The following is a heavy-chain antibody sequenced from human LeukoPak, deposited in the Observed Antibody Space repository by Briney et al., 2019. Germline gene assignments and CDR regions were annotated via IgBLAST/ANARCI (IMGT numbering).Heavy chain of an antibody. V-gene: IGHV3-11*04. D-gene: IGHD6-13*01. CDR2: MDDSGRII. CDR3: ARVRRAAADALRYFDY. Sequence: GGSLRLSCAASGFSFIDYYMSWIRQAPGKGLEWVSYMDDSGRIIYYGGSVQGRFTISRDNARNSLFLQVNSLTAEDTAVYFCARVRRAAADALRYFDYWGQGTLVTVSS. J-gene: IGHJ4*02. CDR1: GFSFIDYY.